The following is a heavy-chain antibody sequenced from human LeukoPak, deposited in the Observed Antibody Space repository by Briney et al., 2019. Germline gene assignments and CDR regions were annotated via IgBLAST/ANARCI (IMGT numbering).Heavy chain of an antibody. Sequence: SETLSLTCAVYGGSFSGYYWSWIRQPPGKGLEWIGEINHSGSTNYNPSLKSRVTISVDTSKNQFSLKLSSVTAADTAVYYCARQPIEPWRWLQLRGVFDYWGQGTLVTVSS. D-gene: IGHD5-24*01. V-gene: IGHV4-34*01. CDR3: ARQPIEPWRWLQLRGVFDY. J-gene: IGHJ4*02. CDR1: GGSFSGYY. CDR2: INHSGST.